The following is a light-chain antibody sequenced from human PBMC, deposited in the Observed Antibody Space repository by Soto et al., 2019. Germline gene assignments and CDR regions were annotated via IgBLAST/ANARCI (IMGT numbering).Light chain of an antibody. V-gene: IGLV2-23*01. Sequence: QSALTQPASVSGYPGQSITISCTGTSSDVGSYNLVSWYQQHPGKAPKLMIYAGSKRPSGVSNRVSGSKSGNTASLTISGLQAEDEADYYCCSYAGSSTSLVVFGGGTQLTVL. J-gene: IGLJ2*01. CDR2: AGS. CDR1: SSDVGSYNL. CDR3: CSYAGSSTSLVV.